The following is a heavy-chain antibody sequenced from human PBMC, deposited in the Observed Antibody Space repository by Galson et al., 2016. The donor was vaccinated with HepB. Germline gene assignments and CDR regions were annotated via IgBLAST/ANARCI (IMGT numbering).Heavy chain of an antibody. CDR2: FDPEDGIT. V-gene: IGHV1-24*01. J-gene: IGHJ4*02. CDR1: GYTLTDSS. D-gene: IGHD2-15*01. Sequence: SVKVSCKVSGYTLTDSSMHWARQPPGKGPEWMGSFDPEDGITILAQRFQGRVTMTDDTSTDTAYMELSSLRSEDTAMYFCTTGPAADLICSGGTCYSGGDFEYWGQGTLVTVSS. CDR3: TTGPAADLICSGGTCYSGGDFEY.